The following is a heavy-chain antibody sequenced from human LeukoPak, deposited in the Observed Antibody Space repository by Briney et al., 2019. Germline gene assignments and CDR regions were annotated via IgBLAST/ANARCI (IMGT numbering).Heavy chain of an antibody. J-gene: IGHJ4*02. D-gene: IGHD3-22*01. V-gene: IGHV4-59*08. CDR1: GGSISSYY. CDR3: ARQYYYDSSFDY. Sequence: SETLSLTCTVSGGSISSYYWSWIRQPPGKGLEWIGYIYYSGSTNYNPSLKSRVTISVDTSKNQFSLKLSSVTAADTAVYYCARQYYYDSSFDYWGQGTLVTVSS. CDR2: IYYSGST.